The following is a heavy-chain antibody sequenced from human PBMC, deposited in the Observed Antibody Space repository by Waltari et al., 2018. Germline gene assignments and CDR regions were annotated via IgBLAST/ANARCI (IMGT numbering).Heavy chain of an antibody. CDR3: ASGPDHGDF. CDR1: EFSFRNYW. CDR2: INEDGSKS. J-gene: IGHJ4*02. V-gene: IGHV3-7*01. Sequence: EMQLVESAGGLVQPGGSLRLFCAASEFSFRNYWMTWGRQVPGRGLEWVANINEDGSKSFYVDSVKGRFTISRDNAKNSLYLQMNSLRAEDTAIYYCASGPDHGDFWGQGTLVTVSS.